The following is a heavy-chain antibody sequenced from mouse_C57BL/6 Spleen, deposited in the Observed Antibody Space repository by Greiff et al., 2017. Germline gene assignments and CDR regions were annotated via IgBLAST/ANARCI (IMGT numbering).Heavy chain of an antibody. V-gene: IGHV1-64*01. CDR1: GYTFTSYW. CDR2: IHPNSGST. D-gene: IGHD3-2*02. CDR3: ARGGQLRLLYYARDY. J-gene: IGHJ4*01. Sequence: QVQLQQPGAELVKPGASVKLSCKASGYTFTSYWMHWVKQRPGQGLAWIGMIHPNSGSTNYTEKFHSNATLTVDKSSRTAYMQLSSLTSEDSAVYYCARGGQLRLLYYARDYWGQGTSVTVSA.